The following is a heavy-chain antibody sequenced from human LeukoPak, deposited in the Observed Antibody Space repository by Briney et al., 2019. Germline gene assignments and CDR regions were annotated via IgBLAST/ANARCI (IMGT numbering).Heavy chain of an antibody. J-gene: IGHJ4*02. D-gene: IGHD3/OR15-3a*01. CDR1: GINFSDSE. Sequence: GGSLRLSCAASGINFSDSEMNWVRQAPGKGLECVSYISSSGTTIYYADSVKGRFTISRDNAKNSLYLQMNSLRAEDTAVYYCARGVPTGYYTSCYDYWGQGTLVTVSS. CDR3: ARGVPTGYYTSCYDY. V-gene: IGHV3-48*03. CDR2: ISSSGTTI.